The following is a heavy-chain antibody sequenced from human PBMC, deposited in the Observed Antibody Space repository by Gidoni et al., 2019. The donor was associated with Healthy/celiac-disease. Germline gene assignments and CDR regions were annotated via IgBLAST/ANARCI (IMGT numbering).Heavy chain of an antibody. D-gene: IGHD3-10*01. CDR1: GYSFTSYW. Sequence: EVQLVQSGAEVKKPGESLKISCKGSGYSFTSYWLGGVRQLPGKGLEWMGIISPGDSDTRYSPSFQGQITISADKSISTAYLQWSSLKASDTAMYYCARQGGELWFGEPDFDYWGQGTLVTVSS. J-gene: IGHJ4*02. CDR3: ARQGGELWFGEPDFDY. V-gene: IGHV5-51*01. CDR2: ISPGDSDT.